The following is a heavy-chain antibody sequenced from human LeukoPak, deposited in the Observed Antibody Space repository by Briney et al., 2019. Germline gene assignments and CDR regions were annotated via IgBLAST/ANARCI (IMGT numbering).Heavy chain of an antibody. J-gene: IGHJ4*02. Sequence: GGSLRLSCTASGFTFGDYAMSWVRQAPGKGLEWVGFIRSKAYGGTTEYAASVKGRFTISRDDSKSIAYLQMNSLKTEDTAVYYCTRVKSGSPRVCVYWGQGTLVTVSS. CDR3: TRVKSGSPRVCVY. D-gene: IGHD1-26*01. V-gene: IGHV3-49*04. CDR1: GFTFGDYA. CDR2: IRSKAYGGTT.